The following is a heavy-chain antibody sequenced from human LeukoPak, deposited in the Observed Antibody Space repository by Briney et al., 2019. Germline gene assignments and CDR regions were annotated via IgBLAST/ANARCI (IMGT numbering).Heavy chain of an antibody. CDR1: GFTFSSYW. J-gene: IGHJ4*02. CDR2: INSDGSST. V-gene: IGHV3-74*01. D-gene: IGHD1-1*01. CDR3: ARKHWNRGYYFDY. Sequence: GGSLRLSCAASGFTFSSYWMHWVRQAPGKGLVWVSRINSDGSSTSYADSVKGRFTISRDNAKNSVTLQMNSLRAEDRAVYYCARKHWNRGYYFDYWGQGTLVTVSP.